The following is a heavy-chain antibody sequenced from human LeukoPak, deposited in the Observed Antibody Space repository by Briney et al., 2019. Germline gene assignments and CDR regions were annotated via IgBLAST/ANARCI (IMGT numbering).Heavy chain of an antibody. CDR1: GFTFTNYA. CDR3: ASRTWTGPGYYAFDI. V-gene: IGHV3-23*01. Sequence: PGGSLRLSCAASGFTFTNYAVSWDRQAPGQGLEWVSAEGSAGGTYYADSVKGRFTISRDNSGNTLSPQMNGLRVEDTAVYYCASRTWTGPGYYAFDIWGQGTMVTVSS. CDR2: EGSAGGT. J-gene: IGHJ3*02. D-gene: IGHD3/OR15-3a*01.